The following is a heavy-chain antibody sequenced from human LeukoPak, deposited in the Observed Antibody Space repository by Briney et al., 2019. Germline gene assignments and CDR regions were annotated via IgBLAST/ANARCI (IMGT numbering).Heavy chain of an antibody. CDR2: IIPILGIA. J-gene: IGHJ5*02. CDR1: GGTFSSYT. Sequence: SVKVSCKASGGTFSSYTISWVRQAPGQGLGWMGRIIPILGIANYAQKFQGRVTITADKSTSTAYMELSSLRSEDTAVYYCARGYCSSTSCYGGNWFDPWGQGTLVTVSS. V-gene: IGHV1-69*02. D-gene: IGHD2-2*01. CDR3: ARGYCSSTSCYGGNWFDP.